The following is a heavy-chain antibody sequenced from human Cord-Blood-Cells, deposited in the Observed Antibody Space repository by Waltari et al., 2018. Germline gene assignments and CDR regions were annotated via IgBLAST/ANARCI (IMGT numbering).Heavy chain of an antibody. D-gene: IGHD2-2*01. CDR1: GGSISSSSYY. V-gene: IGHV4-39*01. J-gene: IGHJ4*02. Sequence: QLQLQESGPGLVKPSETLSLTCTVPGGSISSSSYYWGWIRQHPGKGLEWIGSIYYSGSTYYNPSLKSRVTISVDTSKNQFSLKLSSVTAADTAVYYCARQDIVVVPAAIGYFDYWGQGTLVTVSS. CDR3: ARQDIVVVPAAIGYFDY. CDR2: IYYSGST.